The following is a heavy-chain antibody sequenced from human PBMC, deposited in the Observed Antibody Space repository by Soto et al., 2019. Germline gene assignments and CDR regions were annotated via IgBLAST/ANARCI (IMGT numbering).Heavy chain of an antibody. CDR2: ITTSAGGGAA. D-gene: IGHD2-15*01. V-gene: IGHV3-15*07. CDR1: GFSFDEAW. J-gene: IGHJ6*02. Sequence: EVQLVESAGGLVKPGGSLRLSCVASGFSFDEAWMNWVSQAPGEGLEWVGRITTSAGGGAADYAAPVQGRFTISRDDSKNGLYLHMNSLRTEDTAIYYCTTGSVEGIWGQGTTVTVSS. CDR3: TTGSVEGI.